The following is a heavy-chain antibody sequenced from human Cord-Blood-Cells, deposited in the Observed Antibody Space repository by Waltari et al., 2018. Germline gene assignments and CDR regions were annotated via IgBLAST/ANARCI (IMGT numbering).Heavy chain of an antibody. D-gene: IGHD2-2*01. J-gene: IGHJ4*02. Sequence: QVQLVQSGAEVKKPGSSVKVSCKASGGTFSSYAISWVRQAPGQGLEWMGRIIPFLGIANYAQKFQGRVTITADKSTSTAYMELSSLRSEDTAVYYCASTIYEYCSSTSCYYYWGQGTLVTVSS. V-gene: IGHV1-69*09. CDR3: ASTIYEYCSSTSCYYY. CDR1: GGTFSSYA. CDR2: IIPFLGIA.